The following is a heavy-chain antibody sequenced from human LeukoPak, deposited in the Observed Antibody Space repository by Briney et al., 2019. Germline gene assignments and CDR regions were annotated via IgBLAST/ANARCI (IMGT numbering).Heavy chain of an antibody. J-gene: IGHJ4*02. D-gene: IGHD6-19*01. CDR3: ARDIGSGWGNYFDY. Sequence: ASVKVSCKASGYTFTFYGINWVRQAPGQRLEWMGWINAGNGNTKYSQKFQGRVTITRDTSASTAYMELSSLRSEDTAVYYCARDIGSGWGNYFDYWGQGTLVTVSS. CDR1: GYTFTFYG. CDR2: INAGNGNT. V-gene: IGHV1-3*01.